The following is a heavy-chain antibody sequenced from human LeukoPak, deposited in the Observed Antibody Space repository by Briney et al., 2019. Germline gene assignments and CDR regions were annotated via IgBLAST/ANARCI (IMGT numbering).Heavy chain of an antibody. CDR2: IKQDGSEK. CDR3: ATNSDWRFGY. V-gene: IGHV3-7*01. Sequence: GGSLRLSCAVSGITFSSFWMSWVRQAPGKGLEWVANIKQDGSEKYYVDSVKGRFTISRDNAKNSVYLQMNSLRAEDTAVYYCATNSDWRFGYWGQGTLVTVSS. J-gene: IGHJ4*02. CDR1: GITFSSFW. D-gene: IGHD6-19*01.